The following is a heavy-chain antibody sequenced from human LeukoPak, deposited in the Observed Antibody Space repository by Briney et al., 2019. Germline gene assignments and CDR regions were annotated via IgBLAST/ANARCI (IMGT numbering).Heavy chain of an antibody. CDR3: ARDHFSSSLDY. Sequence: KTSETLPLTCAVYGGSFSGYYWSWIRQPPGKGLEWIGEINHSGSTNYNPSLKSRVTISVDTSKNQFSLKLSSVTAADTAVYYCARDHFSSSLDYWGQGTLVTVSS. CDR2: INHSGST. V-gene: IGHV4-34*01. CDR1: GGSFSGYY. J-gene: IGHJ4*02. D-gene: IGHD6-13*01.